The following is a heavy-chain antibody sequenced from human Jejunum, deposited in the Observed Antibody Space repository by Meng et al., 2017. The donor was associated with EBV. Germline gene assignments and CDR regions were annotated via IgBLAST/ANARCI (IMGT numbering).Heavy chain of an antibody. J-gene: IGHJ4*02. D-gene: IGHD1-26*01. CDR2: IYNSEST. Sequence: VQLQGLGPGLVQPAETLFLTWTVSGGSVSSGGNYWSWIRQPPGKGLEWMGYIYNSESTNYKSSLKSRVTISADTSKNQFSLWLSSVTAADTAVYYCARDQNGSYFAYWGQGTLVTVSS. V-gene: IGHV4-61*08. CDR3: ARDQNGSYFAY. CDR1: GGSVSSGGNY.